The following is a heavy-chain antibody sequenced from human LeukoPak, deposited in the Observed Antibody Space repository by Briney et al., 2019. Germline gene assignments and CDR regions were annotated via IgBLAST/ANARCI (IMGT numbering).Heavy chain of an antibody. V-gene: IGHV3-48*01. J-gene: IGHJ6*02. CDR3: ARDRYCSSTSCYNYYGMDV. CDR2: ISSSSSTI. Sequence: GGSLRLSCAASGFTFSSYSMNWVRQAPGKGLEWVSYISSSSSTIYYADSVKGRFTISRDNAKNSLHLQMNSLRAEDTAVYYCARDRYCSSTSCYNYYGMDVWGQGTTVTVSS. CDR1: GFTFSSYS. D-gene: IGHD2-2*02.